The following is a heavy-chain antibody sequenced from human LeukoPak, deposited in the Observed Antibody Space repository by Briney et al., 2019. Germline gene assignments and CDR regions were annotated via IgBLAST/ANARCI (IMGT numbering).Heavy chain of an antibody. CDR3: ARDGDCSSTSCYSHYYYMDV. Sequence: GASXXVSCKASGGTFSSYAISWVRQAPGQGLEWMGGIIPIFGTANYAQKFQGRVTITTDESTSTAYMELSSLRSEDTAVYYCARDGDCSSTSCYSHYYYMDVWGKGTTVTVSS. D-gene: IGHD2-2*02. CDR2: IIPIFGTA. CDR1: GGTFSSYA. J-gene: IGHJ6*03. V-gene: IGHV1-69*05.